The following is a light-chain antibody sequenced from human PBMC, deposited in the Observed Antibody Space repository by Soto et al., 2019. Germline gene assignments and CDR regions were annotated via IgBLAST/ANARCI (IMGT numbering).Light chain of an antibody. Sequence: VLTQSPATLSVSPGERVTLSCRASQSVSSLLAWYQQKPGQAPRLLIYSTSTRATGIPARFSGSGSGTEFTLTISSLQSEDFAIYYCQQYHYWPYTFGQGTKADIK. V-gene: IGKV3-15*01. J-gene: IGKJ2*01. CDR3: QQYHYWPYT. CDR2: STS. CDR1: QSVSSL.